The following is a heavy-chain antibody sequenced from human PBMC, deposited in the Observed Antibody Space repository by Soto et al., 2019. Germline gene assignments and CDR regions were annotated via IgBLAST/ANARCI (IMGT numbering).Heavy chain of an antibody. J-gene: IGHJ4*02. CDR2: MNPNSGNT. Sequence: ASVKVSCKASGYTFTSYDINWVRQATGQGLEWMGRMNPNSGNTGYAQKFQGRVTMTRNTSISTAYMELSSLRSEDTAVYYCARRSYSSGWFRHYYFDYWGQGTLVTVSS. CDR1: GYTFTSYD. V-gene: IGHV1-8*01. D-gene: IGHD6-19*01. CDR3: ARRSYSSGWFRHYYFDY.